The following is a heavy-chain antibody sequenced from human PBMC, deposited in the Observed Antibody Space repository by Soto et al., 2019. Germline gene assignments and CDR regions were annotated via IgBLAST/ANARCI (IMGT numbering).Heavy chain of an antibody. D-gene: IGHD3-10*01. V-gene: IGHV1-18*04. J-gene: IGHJ4*02. CDR2: ISVYHGNT. Sequence: GASVKVSCKTSGYNFLNYGMSWVRQAPGQGPEWMGWISVYHGNTIYAQNFQGRVTITTDTSTSTAYMELTSLRSDDTGVYYCATTHGGATMALLYWGQGTLVTVSS. CDR1: GYNFLNYG. CDR3: ATTHGGATMALLY.